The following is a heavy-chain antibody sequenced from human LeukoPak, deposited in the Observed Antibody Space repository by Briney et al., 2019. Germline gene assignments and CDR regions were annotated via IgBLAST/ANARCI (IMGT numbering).Heavy chain of an antibody. CDR1: GGTFSSYA. D-gene: IGHD6-6*01. J-gene: IGHJ4*02. Sequence: SVKVSCKAAGGTFSSYAISWVRQAPGQGLEWMGGIIPIFGTANYAQKFQGRVTITADESTSTAYMELGSLRSEDTDVYSCVRGPTQLALRPDYIDDCGQRTLVTVSS. CDR2: IIPIFGTA. CDR3: VRGPTQLALRPDYIDD. V-gene: IGHV1-69*13.